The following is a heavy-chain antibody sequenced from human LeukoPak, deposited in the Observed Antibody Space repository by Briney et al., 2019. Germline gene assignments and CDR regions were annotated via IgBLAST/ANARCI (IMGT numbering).Heavy chain of an antibody. V-gene: IGHV1-46*01. J-gene: IGHJ5*02. CDR2: INPSGGST. CDR3: ARELELPGWFDP. Sequence: ASVKVSCKASGYTFTSYYMHWVRQAPGQGLEWMGIINPSGGSTSYAQKFQGRVTMTRDTSTSTVYMELSSLRSEDTAVHYCARELELPGWFDPWGQGTLVTVSS. CDR1: GYTFTSYY. D-gene: IGHD1-7*01.